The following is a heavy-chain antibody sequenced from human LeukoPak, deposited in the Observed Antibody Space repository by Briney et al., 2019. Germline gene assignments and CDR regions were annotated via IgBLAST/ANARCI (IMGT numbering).Heavy chain of an antibody. CDR1: GFIFGDYV. J-gene: IGHJ4*02. CDR3: ARDYDWAFDF. Sequence: GGPLRLSCAASGFIFGDYVMSWVRQAPGKGLEWISYINHDGQRIYYAESVRGRFTISRDNGKNSLYLQMNSLRDEDAALYYCARDYDWAFDFWGQGTPVTVSS. CDR2: INHDGQRI. D-gene: IGHD3-9*01. V-gene: IGHV3-48*02.